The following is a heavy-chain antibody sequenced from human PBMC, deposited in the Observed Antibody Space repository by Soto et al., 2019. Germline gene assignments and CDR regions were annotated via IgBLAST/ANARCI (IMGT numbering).Heavy chain of an antibody. CDR1: GFTFSSYA. CDR2: VSYDGSNK. D-gene: IGHD3-3*01. V-gene: IGHV3-30-3*01. Sequence: GGSLRLSCAASGFTFSSYAMHWVRQAPGKGLEWVAVVSYDGSNKYYADSVKGRFTISRDNSKNTLYLQMNSLRAEDTAVYYCARDPVSSDFWSGYYAYYYGMDVWGQGTTVTVSS. J-gene: IGHJ6*02. CDR3: ARDPVSSDFWSGYYAYYYGMDV.